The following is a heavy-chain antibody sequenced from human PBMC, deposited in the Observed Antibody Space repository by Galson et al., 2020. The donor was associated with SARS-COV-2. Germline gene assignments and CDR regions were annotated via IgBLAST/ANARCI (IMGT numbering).Heavy chain of an antibody. CDR2: ISSSGSTI. CDR1: GFTFSSYS. D-gene: IGHD3-16*02. Sequence: GGSLRHSCAASGFTFSSYSMDWVRQTPGKGLEWVSYISSSGSTIYYADSVKGRFTISRDNAKNSLWLQVNSLRDDDTAVYYGVRQGSYRQFDFWGQGTLVTVSS. CDR3: VRQGSYRQFDF. V-gene: IGHV3-48*02. J-gene: IGHJ4*02.